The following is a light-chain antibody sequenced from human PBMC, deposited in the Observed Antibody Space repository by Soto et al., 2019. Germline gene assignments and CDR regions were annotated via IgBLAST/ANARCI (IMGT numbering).Light chain of an antibody. J-gene: IGKJ5*01. CDR2: TAS. CDR1: QTIRKY. Sequence: IQMTQSPSSLSASVGDSVTITCRASQTIRKYLNWYQQKPRKAPKLLIYTASRLQSGVPSRFNGSGSETDFTHTTNNLQPEDFATYYCQQSYSTPPITFGQGTRLEI. V-gene: IGKV1-39*01. CDR3: QQSYSTPPIT.